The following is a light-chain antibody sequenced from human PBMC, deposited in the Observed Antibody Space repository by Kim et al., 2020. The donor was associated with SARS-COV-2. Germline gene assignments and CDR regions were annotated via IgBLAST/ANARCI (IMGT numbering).Light chain of an antibody. Sequence: STTLCHTTTSSVGGYNNVFWYHQHPPNAPPLLIYDDSNRPPGVSNRFSGSKSGGTASLPISALQAADEADYYCSSYTSTSTLYVFGTGTKVTVL. V-gene: IGLV2-14*03. CDR2: DDS. CDR1: SSVGGYNN. CDR3: SSYTSTSTLYV. J-gene: IGLJ1*01.